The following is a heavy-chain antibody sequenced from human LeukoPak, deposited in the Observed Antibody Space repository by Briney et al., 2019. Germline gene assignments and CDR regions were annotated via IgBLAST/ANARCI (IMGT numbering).Heavy chain of an antibody. V-gene: IGHV3-30*18. Sequence: GGSLRLSCAASGFTFSSYAMHWVRQAPGKGLEWVAVISYDGSNKYYADSVKGRFTISTDNSKNTLYMQMNSLRAEDTAVYYCAKDFAKYCSGGCDFQHWGQGTLVTVS. CDR3: AKDFAKYCSGGCDFQH. CDR2: ISYDGSNK. J-gene: IGHJ1*01. CDR1: GFTFSSYA. D-gene: IGHD2-15*01.